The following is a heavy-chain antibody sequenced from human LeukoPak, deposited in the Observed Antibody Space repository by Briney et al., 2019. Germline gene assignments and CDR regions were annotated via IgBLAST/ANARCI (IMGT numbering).Heavy chain of an antibody. CDR1: GGSFSGYY. V-gene: IGHV4-34*01. Sequence: SETLSLTCAVYGGSFSGYYWSWIRQPPGKGLEWIGEINHSGSTNYNPSLKSRVTISVDTSKNQFSLKLSSVTAADTAVYYCASTLPYSSSWWGNRWFDPWGQGTLVTVSS. CDR2: INHSGST. D-gene: IGHD6-13*01. J-gene: IGHJ5*02. CDR3: ASTLPYSSSWWGNRWFDP.